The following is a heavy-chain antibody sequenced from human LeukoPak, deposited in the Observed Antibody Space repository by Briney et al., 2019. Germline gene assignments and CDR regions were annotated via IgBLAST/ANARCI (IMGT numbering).Heavy chain of an antibody. Sequence: SETLSLTCAVYGGSFSGYYWSWIRQPPGKGLEWIGEINHSGSTNYNPSLKSRVTISVDTSKNQFSLKLSSVTAADTAVYYCARWLQLKNWFDPWGQGTLVTVSS. J-gene: IGHJ5*02. CDR2: INHSGST. CDR1: GGSFSGYY. D-gene: IGHD5-24*01. CDR3: ARWLQLKNWFDP. V-gene: IGHV4-34*01.